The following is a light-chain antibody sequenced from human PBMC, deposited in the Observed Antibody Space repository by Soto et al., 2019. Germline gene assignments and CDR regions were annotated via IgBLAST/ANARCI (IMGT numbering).Light chain of an antibody. J-gene: IGKJ1*01. CDR2: GAS. V-gene: IGKV1-9*01. CDR1: QGISGY. Sequence: DIQLTQSPSFLSASVGDRVTITCRASQGISGYLAWYQQKPGKAPKLLIYGASTLQSGVPSRFSGSGSGTEFTLTISSLQPEDFATYYCQQRSNWPWTFGQGTKVDIK. CDR3: QQRSNWPWT.